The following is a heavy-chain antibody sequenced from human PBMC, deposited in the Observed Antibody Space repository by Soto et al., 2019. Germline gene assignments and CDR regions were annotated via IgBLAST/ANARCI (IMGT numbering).Heavy chain of an antibody. Sequence: SETLSLTCTVSGGSISSYYWSWIRQPPGKGLEWIGYIYYSGSTNYNPSLKSRVTISVDTSKNQFSLKLSSVTAADTAVYYCARGIYDFWSGFKGNYYYYYMDVWGKGTTVTVSS. CDR2: IYYSGST. D-gene: IGHD3-3*01. CDR1: GGSISSYY. J-gene: IGHJ6*03. V-gene: IGHV4-59*01. CDR3: ARGIYDFWSGFKGNYYYYYMDV.